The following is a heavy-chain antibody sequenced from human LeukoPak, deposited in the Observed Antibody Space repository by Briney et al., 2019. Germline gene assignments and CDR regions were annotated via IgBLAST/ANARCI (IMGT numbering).Heavy chain of an antibody. J-gene: IGHJ4*02. D-gene: IGHD3-9*01. V-gene: IGHV5-10-1*01. CDR2: IDPSDSYT. CDR1: GFRFTSYW. CDR3: ARHHGILTGYYDY. Sequence: GGALEISFKGSGFRFTSYWISWVRQVPGKGLEWMGRIDPSDSYTNYSPSFQGHVTISADKSISTAYLQWSSLKASDTAMYYCARHHGILTGYYDYWGQGTLVTVSS.